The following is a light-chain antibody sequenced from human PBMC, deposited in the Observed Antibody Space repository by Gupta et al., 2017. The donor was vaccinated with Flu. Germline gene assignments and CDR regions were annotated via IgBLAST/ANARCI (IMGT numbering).Light chain of an antibody. CDR3: QAGDSSTAGV. J-gene: IGLJ1*01. V-gene: IGLV3-1*01. CDR2: QDT. Sequence: SMSVSTGQTATITCTGDTMGDNYACWYHQKAGQSPILVIYQDTKRPSGIPERFSGSNSGNTATLTISGAQAMDEADYYCQAGDSSTAGVFGTGTKVTVL. CDR1: TMGDNY.